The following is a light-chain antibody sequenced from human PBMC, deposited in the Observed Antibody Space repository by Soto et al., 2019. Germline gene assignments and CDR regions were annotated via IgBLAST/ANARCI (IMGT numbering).Light chain of an antibody. Sequence: DIGITQSRFRLSASVGDRVIITCLASQGISNHLAWYQQKPGKAPKLLIYAGSTLQSGVPSRFSGSGSGTEFTLTISRLQPEDFATYYCQKYNSAPRGAFGQGAKVDIK. V-gene: IGKV1-27*01. CDR2: AGS. CDR3: QKYNSAPRGA. CDR1: QGISNH. J-gene: IGKJ1*01.